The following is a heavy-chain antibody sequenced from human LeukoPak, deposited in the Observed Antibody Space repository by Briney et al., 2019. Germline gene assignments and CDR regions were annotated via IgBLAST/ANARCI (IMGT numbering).Heavy chain of an antibody. Sequence: PGRSLRLSCAASGFTVSSNYMDWVRQAPGKGLEWVGRTRNKANSYTTEYAASVKGRFTISRDDSKNSLYLQMNSLTTDDTAVYYCATASTYFYFDCWGQGTLVTVSS. J-gene: IGHJ4*02. CDR1: GFTVSSNY. V-gene: IGHV3-72*01. CDR2: TRNKANSYTT. CDR3: ATASTYFYFDC. D-gene: IGHD2-21*01.